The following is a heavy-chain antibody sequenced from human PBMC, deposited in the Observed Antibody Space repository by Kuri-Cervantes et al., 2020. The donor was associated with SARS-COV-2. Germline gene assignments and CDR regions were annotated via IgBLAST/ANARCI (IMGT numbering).Heavy chain of an antibody. V-gene: IGHV1-69*13. D-gene: IGHD3-22*01. CDR3: ARRDKYYYDSSGYYYGYYYGMDV. CDR1: GGTFSSYA. CDR2: IIPIFGTA. J-gene: IGHJ6*02. Sequence: SVKVSCKASGGTFSSYAISWVRQAPGQGLEWMGGIIPIFGTANYAQKFQGRVTITADESTSTAYMELSSLRSEDTAVYYCARRDKYYYDSSGYYYGYYYGMDVWGQGTTVTVSS.